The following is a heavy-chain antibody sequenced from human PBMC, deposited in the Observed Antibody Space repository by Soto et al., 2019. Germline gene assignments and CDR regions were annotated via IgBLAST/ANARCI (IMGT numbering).Heavy chain of an antibody. D-gene: IGHD3-16*01. V-gene: IGHV3-15*01. J-gene: IGHJ6*03. CDR1: GFTFSNAW. CDR3: TTNNIWGYYYYYYMDV. CDR2: IKSKTDGGTT. Sequence: GGSLRLSCAASGFTFSNAWMSWVRQAPGKGLEWVGRIKSKTDGGTTDYAAPVKGRFTISRDDLKNTLYLQMNSLKTEDTAFYYCTTNNIWGYYYYYYMDVWGKGTTVTVSS.